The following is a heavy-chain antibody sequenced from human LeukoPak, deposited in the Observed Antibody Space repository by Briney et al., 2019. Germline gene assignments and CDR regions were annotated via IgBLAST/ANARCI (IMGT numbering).Heavy chain of an antibody. Sequence: WGSLRLSCAASGFTFSSYSMSWVRQAPGKGLEWVSYISSSSRAFYYADSVKGRFTISRDNAKNSLYLQMNSLRDEDTAVFYCVARGLSSDYWGQGTLVTVSS. J-gene: IGHJ4*02. CDR1: GFTFSSYS. CDR3: VARGLSSDY. CDR2: ISSSSRAF. V-gene: IGHV3-48*02.